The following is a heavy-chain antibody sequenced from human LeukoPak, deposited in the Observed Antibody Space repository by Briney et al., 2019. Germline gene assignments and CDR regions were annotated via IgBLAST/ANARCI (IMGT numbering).Heavy chain of an antibody. CDR2: IYHSGST. Sequence: SETLSLTCAVSGYSISSGCYWGWIRQPPGKGLEWIGSIYHSGSTYYNPSLKSRVTISVDTSKNQFSLKLSSVTAADTAVYYCARLGYCSSSSCYAGWFDPWGQGTLVTVSS. D-gene: IGHD2-2*03. V-gene: IGHV4-38-2*01. CDR3: ARLGYCSSSSCYAGWFDP. J-gene: IGHJ5*02. CDR1: GYSISSGCY.